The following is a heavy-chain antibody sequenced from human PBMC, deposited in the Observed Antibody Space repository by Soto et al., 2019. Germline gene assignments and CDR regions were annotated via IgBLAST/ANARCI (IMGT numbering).Heavy chain of an antibody. CDR3: AGDAAVPAESERFDY. CDR1: GDSVTSNVW. Sequence: SATLSLTCAVSGDSVTSNVWWSWVRQPPGKGLERLGEAYHNGLTDYNPSLKSRATMSVDTSKNEFSLKLTSFTAADTAIYYFAGDAAVPAESERFDYWGQETLVTVSS. D-gene: IGHD6-19*01. V-gene: IGHV4-4*02. CDR2: AYHNGLT. J-gene: IGHJ4*02.